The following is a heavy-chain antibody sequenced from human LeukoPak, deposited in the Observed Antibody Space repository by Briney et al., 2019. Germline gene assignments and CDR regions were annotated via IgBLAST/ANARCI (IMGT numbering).Heavy chain of an antibody. CDR2: IYYSGST. CDR1: GGSISSSSYY. Sequence: SETLSLTCTVSGGSISSSSYYWGWIRQPPGKGLEWIGSIYYSGSTYYNPSLKSRVAISVDTSKNQFSLKLSSVTAADTAVYYCARRKATGLYYSYYMDVWGKGTTVTVSS. J-gene: IGHJ6*03. CDR3: ARRKATGLYYSYYMDV. D-gene: IGHD1-1*01. V-gene: IGHV4-39*01.